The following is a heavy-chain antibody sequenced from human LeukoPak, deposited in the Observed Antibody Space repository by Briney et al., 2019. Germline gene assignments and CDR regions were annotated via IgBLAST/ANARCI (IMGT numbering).Heavy chain of an antibody. J-gene: IGHJ4*02. CDR3: ARQQTSGYSSSWYGGDFDY. V-gene: IGHV1-2*02. CDR1: GYTFTGYY. D-gene: IGHD6-13*01. Sequence: ASVKVSCKASGYTFTGYYMHWVRQAPGQGLEWMGWINPNSGGTNYAQKFQGRVTMTRATSISTAYMELSRLRSDDTAVYYCARQQTSGYSSSWYGGDFDYWGQGTLVTVSS. CDR2: INPNSGGT.